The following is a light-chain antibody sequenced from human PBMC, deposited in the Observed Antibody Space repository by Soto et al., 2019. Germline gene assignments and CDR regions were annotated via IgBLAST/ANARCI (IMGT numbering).Light chain of an antibody. Sequence: EIVLTQSPGTLSLSPGERATLSCRASQSITNSYLAWYQQKPGQAPRLLVYGASSRATGIPDRFSGSGSGTDCTLTISRLEPEDFAVYYCQQYGSSRFTFGPGTKVDVK. CDR2: GAS. J-gene: IGKJ3*01. CDR1: QSITNSY. V-gene: IGKV3-20*01. CDR3: QQYGSSRFT.